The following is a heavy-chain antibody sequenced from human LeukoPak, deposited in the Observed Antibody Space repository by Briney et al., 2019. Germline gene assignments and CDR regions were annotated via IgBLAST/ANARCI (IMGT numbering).Heavy chain of an antibody. Sequence: ASVKVSCKASDSTFTSYGFIWVRQAPGQGLKWMGWISAYNGNTKYAQNFQGRVTMTTDTPTSTAYMELGSLRSDDTAVYYCARDRLSGSYYPQGDYWGQGTLVTVSS. CDR2: ISAYNGNT. CDR3: ARDRLSGSYYPQGDY. V-gene: IGHV1-18*01. CDR1: DSTFTSYG. J-gene: IGHJ4*02. D-gene: IGHD1-26*01.